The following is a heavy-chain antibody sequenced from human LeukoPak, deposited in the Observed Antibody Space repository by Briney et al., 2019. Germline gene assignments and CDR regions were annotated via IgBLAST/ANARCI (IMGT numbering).Heavy chain of an antibody. V-gene: IGHV1-2*02. D-gene: IGHD3-10*01. CDR1: GYTFTGYY. CDR3: ARGALWFGELFSYYYYMDV. CDR2: INPNSGGT. Sequence: GASVKVSCKASGYTFTGYYMHWVRQAPGQGLEWMGWINPNSGGTNYAQKFQGRVTMTRDTSISTDYMELSRLRSDDTAVYYCARGALWFGELFSYYYYMDVWGKGTTVTISS. J-gene: IGHJ6*03.